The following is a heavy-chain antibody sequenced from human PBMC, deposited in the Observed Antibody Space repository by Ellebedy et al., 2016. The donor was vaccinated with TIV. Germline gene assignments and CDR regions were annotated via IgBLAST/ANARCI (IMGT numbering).Heavy chain of an antibody. CDR3: ARGSGAAAFDI. V-gene: IGHV3-48*01. CDR2: ISISSSNI. J-gene: IGHJ3*02. Sequence: GESLKISCAASGFTFSYYGMHWVRQAPGKGLEWVSYISISSSNIYYADSVKGRFTISRDNSKNTLYLQVNNVRGEDMAVYYCARGSGAAAFDIWGPGTMVSVSS. D-gene: IGHD3-10*01. CDR1: GFTFSYYG.